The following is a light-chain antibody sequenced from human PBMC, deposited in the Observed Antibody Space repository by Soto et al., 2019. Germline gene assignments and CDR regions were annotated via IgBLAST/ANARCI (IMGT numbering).Light chain of an antibody. CDR1: SGHSSYA. V-gene: IGLV4-69*01. CDR3: QTWGTGIVV. Sequence: QPVLTQSPSASASLEASVKLTCTLSSGHSSYAIAWHQQQPEKGPRYLMKLNSDGSHSKGDGIPDRFSGSSSGAERYLTVSSLQSEDGADYYCQTWGTGIVVFGGGTKLTVL. J-gene: IGLJ2*01. CDR2: LNSDGSH.